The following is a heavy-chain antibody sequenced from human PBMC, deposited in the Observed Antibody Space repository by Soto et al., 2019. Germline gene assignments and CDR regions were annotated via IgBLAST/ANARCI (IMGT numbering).Heavy chain of an antibody. J-gene: IGHJ4*02. Sequence: PGVSLRLSCAASGFTFSSYGMHWVRQAPGKGLEWVAVIWYDGSNKYYADSVKGRFTISRDNSKNTLYLQMSSLRAEDTAVYYCARARSTMIVVVALDYWGQGTLVTVSS. CDR2: IWYDGSNK. D-gene: IGHD3-22*01. CDR1: GFTFSSYG. V-gene: IGHV3-33*01. CDR3: ARARSTMIVVVALDY.